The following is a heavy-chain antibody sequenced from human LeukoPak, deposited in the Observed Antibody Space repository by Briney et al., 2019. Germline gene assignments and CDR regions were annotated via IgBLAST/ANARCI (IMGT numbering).Heavy chain of an antibody. CDR1: GYTFTGYY. V-gene: IGHV1-46*01. Sequence: ASVKVSCKASGYTFTGYYMHWVRQAPGQGLEWMGIINPSGGSTSYAQKFQGRVTMTRDTSTSTVYMELSSLRSEDTAVYYCARAGSSSSTPGYSGYDHFDYWGQGTLVTVSS. J-gene: IGHJ4*02. D-gene: IGHD5-12*01. CDR3: ARAGSSSSTPGYSGYDHFDY. CDR2: INPSGGST.